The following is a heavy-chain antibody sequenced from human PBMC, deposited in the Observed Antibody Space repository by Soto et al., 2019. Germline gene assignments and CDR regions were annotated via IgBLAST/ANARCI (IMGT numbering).Heavy chain of an antibody. Sequence: GESLKISCKGLGNSFNNWISWARQMPGKGLEWEGIIYPGDSDTRNSPSFQGQVTISAAKSISTAYLQWNSLKASDTTKYYCATTLRVYFSSTSCGELGNYYGMDVWGEGSTVTVSS. V-gene: IGHV5-51*01. CDR1: GNSFNNW. CDR3: ATTLRVYFSSTSCGELGNYYGMDV. D-gene: IGHD2-2*01. CDR2: IYPGDSDT. J-gene: IGHJ6*04.